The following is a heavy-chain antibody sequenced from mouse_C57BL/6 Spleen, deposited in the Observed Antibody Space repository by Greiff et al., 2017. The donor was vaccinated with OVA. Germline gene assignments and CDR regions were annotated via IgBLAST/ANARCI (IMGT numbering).Heavy chain of an antibody. CDR3: ARYRVVAHWYFDV. Sequence: LVESGAELAKPGASVKLSCKASGYTFTSYWMHWVKQRPGQGLEWIGYINPSSGYTKYNQKFKDKATLTADKSSSTAYMQLSSLTYEDSAVYYCARYRVVAHWYFDVWGTGTTVTVSS. V-gene: IGHV1-7*01. D-gene: IGHD1-1*01. CDR2: INPSSGYT. J-gene: IGHJ1*03. CDR1: GYTFTSYW.